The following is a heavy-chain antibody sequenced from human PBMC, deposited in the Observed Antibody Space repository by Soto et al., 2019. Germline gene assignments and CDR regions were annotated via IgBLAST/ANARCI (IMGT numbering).Heavy chain of an antibody. D-gene: IGHD2-2*01. CDR1: GFTFSSYA. V-gene: IGHV3-23*01. CDR2: ISGSGGST. Sequence: PGGSLRLSCAASGFTFSSYAMSWVHQAPGKGLEWVSAISGSGGSTYYADSVKGRFTISRDNSKNTLYLQMNSLRAEDTAVYYCAKASSTSCYVCEFDYWGQGNLVTFSS. J-gene: IGHJ4*02. CDR3: AKASSTSCYVCEFDY.